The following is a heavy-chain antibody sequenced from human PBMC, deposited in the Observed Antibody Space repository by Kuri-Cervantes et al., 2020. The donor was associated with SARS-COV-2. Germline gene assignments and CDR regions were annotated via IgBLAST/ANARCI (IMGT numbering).Heavy chain of an antibody. CDR2: IYYSGST. J-gene: IGHJ6*03. Sequence: GSLRLSCAVSGYSISSGYYWGWVRQPPGKGLEWIGYIYYSGSTNYNPSLKSRVTISVDTSKNQFSLKLSSVTAADTAVYYCARVKPYYDSSGYSPPHYYYYYMDVWGKGTTVTVSS. D-gene: IGHD3-22*01. CDR3: ARVKPYYDSSGYSPPHYYYYYMDV. V-gene: IGHV4-61*01. CDR1: GYSISSGYY.